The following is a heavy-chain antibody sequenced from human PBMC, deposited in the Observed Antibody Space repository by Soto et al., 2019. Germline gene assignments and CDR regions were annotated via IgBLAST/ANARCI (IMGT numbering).Heavy chain of an antibody. D-gene: IGHD6-19*01. V-gene: IGHV4-39*01. Sequence: SETTSLTCTVSVGSISSSSYYWGWIRQPPGKGLEWIGSIYYSGSTYYNPSLKSRVTISVDTSKNQFSLKLSSVTAADTAVYYCARLRVQWLKQSSYFDYWGQGTLVTVSS. CDR1: VGSISSSSYY. CDR3: ARLRVQWLKQSSYFDY. CDR2: IYYSGST. J-gene: IGHJ4*02.